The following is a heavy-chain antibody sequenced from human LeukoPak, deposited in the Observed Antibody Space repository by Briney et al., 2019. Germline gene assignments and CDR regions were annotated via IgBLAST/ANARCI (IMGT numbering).Heavy chain of an antibody. D-gene: IGHD2-2*03. V-gene: IGHV1-18*01. CDR3: ARAAGYCSSTSCPTGDY. J-gene: IGHJ4*02. Sequence: AASVKVSCKASAYTFTNYGINWVRQAPGQGLEWMGWISADNGYTNYAEKLRGRVTMTTDTSTSTAYMELRSLRSDDTAVYYCARAAGYCSSTSCPTGDYWGQGTLVTVSS. CDR1: AYTFTNYG. CDR2: ISADNGYT.